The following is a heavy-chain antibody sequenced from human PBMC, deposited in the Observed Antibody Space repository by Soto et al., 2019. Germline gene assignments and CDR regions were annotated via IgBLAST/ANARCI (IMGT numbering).Heavy chain of an antibody. Sequence: QVPLPQWGAGLLKPSETLSLTCAVSRSSFSGYYWSWIHHPPGKGLAWIGEINLSRSTNYNPSLKSRVTITVDTSKNNFSLKLSSVTAADTAVYYGALGRSSSLDYWGQGTLVTVSS. CDR1: RSSFSGYY. CDR2: INLSRST. V-gene: IGHV4-34*01. D-gene: IGHD6-13*01. J-gene: IGHJ4*02. CDR3: ALGRSSSLDY.